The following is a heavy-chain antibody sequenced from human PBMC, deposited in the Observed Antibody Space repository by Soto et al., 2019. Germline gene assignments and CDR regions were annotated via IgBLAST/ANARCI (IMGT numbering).Heavy chain of an antibody. CDR1: GYTFTGYF. Sequence: GASVKVSCKASGYTFTGYFMHWVRQAPGQGLEWMGWINPYSGGADYAQSFQGRVTMTRDTSISTVYMELSRLRFDDTAVCYCARVIRGAYYNSPLDTWGQGTVVTVSS. V-gene: IGHV1-2*02. CDR2: INPYSGGA. CDR3: ARVIRGAYYNSPLDT. J-gene: IGHJ5*02. D-gene: IGHD3-10*01.